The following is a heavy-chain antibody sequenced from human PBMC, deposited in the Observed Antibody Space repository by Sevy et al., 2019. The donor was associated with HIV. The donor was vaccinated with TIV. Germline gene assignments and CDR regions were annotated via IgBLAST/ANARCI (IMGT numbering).Heavy chain of an antibody. J-gene: IGHJ4*02. CDR2: IIPILGTV. CDR3: ARGGGNGWYYFDY. Sequence: KSSCKASGGTFSSYGISWVRQAPGQGLEWMGGIIPILGTVNYAQKFQGRVTITADESTKTAYMELSSLRSEDTAVYYCARGGGNGWYYFDYWGQETLVTVSS. D-gene: IGHD6-19*01. V-gene: IGHV1-69*01. CDR1: GGTFSSYG.